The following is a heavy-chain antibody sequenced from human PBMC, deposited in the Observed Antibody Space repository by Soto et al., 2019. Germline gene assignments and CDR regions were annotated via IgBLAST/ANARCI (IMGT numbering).Heavy chain of an antibody. CDR2: IKQAGSEK. V-gene: IGHV3-7*01. J-gene: IGHJ4*02. CDR3: XXXKRANGYFDY. D-gene: IGHD6-25*01. CDR1: GFTFSAYW. Sequence: EVQLVESGGGLVQTGGSLRLSCAASGFTFSAYWMSWVRQAPGKGLEWVANIKQAGSEKYYVDSVNGRFIISRDDAKXSXXLQVNSLRVEDTAVXXXXXXKRANGYFDYWGQGTLVTVSS.